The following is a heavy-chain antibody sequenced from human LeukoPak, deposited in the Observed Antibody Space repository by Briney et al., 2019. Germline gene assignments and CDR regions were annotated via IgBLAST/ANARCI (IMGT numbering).Heavy chain of an antibody. J-gene: IGHJ5*01. V-gene: IGHV3-7*01. CDR1: VFPFSRQ. CDR2: IKRDGNEK. Sequence: GVPLRLFCAASVFPFSRQYVLGLPESPGKALEGVSNIKRDGNEKNYVDSMKGLFSITRDNAKNSLYLQMDSRRADNTAVYYCAKEGAYPIIAYDSWGQGALVTVSS. CDR3: AKEGAYPIIAYDS. D-gene: IGHD2/OR15-2a*01.